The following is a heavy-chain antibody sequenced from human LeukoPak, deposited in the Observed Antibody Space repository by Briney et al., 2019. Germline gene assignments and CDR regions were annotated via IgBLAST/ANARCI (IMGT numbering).Heavy chain of an antibody. CDR2: ISSSSSYI. CDR1: GFTFSSYS. V-gene: IGHV3-21*01. CDR3: ARAYCSGGSCYPFDY. D-gene: IGHD2-15*01. Sequence: GGSLRLSCAASGFTFSSYSMNWVRQAPGKGLEWVSSISSSSSYIYYADSVKGRFTNSRDNAKNSLYLQMNSLRAEDTAVYYCARAYCSGGSCYPFDYWGQGTLVTVSS. J-gene: IGHJ4*02.